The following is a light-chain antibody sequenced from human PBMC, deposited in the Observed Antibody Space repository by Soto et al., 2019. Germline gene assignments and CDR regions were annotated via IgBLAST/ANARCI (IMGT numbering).Light chain of an antibody. CDR1: ETINGW. Sequence: DLQMTQSPSTLSASVGDRVTITCRASETINGWLAWYQQKPGKAPKLLINRASSLESGVPSRFSGSESGTEFTLTISSLQPDDFATYYCQQYKAYSSSTFGQGTKLEIK. V-gene: IGKV1-5*03. CDR2: RAS. J-gene: IGKJ2*01. CDR3: QQYKAYSSST.